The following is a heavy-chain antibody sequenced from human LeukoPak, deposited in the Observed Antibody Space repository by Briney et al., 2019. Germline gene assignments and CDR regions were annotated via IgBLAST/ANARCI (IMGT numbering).Heavy chain of an antibody. CDR1: GFTFSGYS. CDR2: ISHDSGDT. D-gene: IGHD2-2*01. Sequence: GGSLRLSCVASGFTFSGYSMIWVRQAPGKGLEWVAFISHDSGDTFYADSVKGRFTISRDSSRTTLNPQMDSLRVEDTAVYYCYTDIVTVPAPNYWGQGALVTVSS. J-gene: IGHJ4*02. V-gene: IGHV3-30*02. CDR3: YTDIVTVPAPNY.